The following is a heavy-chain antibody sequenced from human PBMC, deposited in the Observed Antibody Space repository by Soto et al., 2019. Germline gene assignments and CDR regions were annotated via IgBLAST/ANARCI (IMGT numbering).Heavy chain of an antibody. D-gene: IGHD2-2*02. CDR2: IRSKAYGGTT. J-gene: IGHJ6*02. CDR1: GFTFGDYA. V-gene: IGHV3-49*04. CDR3: TSAHCSSTSCYTYYYYYGMDV. Sequence: GGSLRLSCTASGFTFGDYAMSWVRQAPGKGLEWVGFIRSKAYGGTTEYAASVKGRFTISRDDSKSIAYLQMNSLKTEDTAVYYCTSAHCSSTSCYTYYYYYGMDVWGQGTTVTVSS.